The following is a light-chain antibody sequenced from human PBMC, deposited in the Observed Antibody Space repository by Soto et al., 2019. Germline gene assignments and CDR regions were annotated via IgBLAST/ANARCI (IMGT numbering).Light chain of an antibody. CDR2: DAS. J-gene: IGKJ5*01. CDR1: QSVSSN. V-gene: IGKV3D-15*01. CDR3: QLSQQRSDWPPIT. Sequence: EIVMTQSPATLSVSPGERATLSCRASQSVSSNLAWYQQKSGQAPRLLIYDASFRATGIPARFSGSGSGTDFTLTISSLEPEDFAVYYCQLSQQRSDWPPITFGQGTRLEIK.